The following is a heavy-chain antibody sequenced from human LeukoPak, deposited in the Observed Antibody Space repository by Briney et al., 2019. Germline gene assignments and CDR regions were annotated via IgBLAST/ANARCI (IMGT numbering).Heavy chain of an antibody. CDR1: GFTFDDYT. D-gene: IGHD3-22*01. J-gene: IGHJ4*02. Sequence: PGGSLRLSCAASGFTFDDYTMHWVRQAPGKGLEWVSLISWDSGSTYYADSVKGRFTISRDNSKNSLYLQMNSLRTEDTALYYCAKDSNYYDSSGPDYWGQGTLVTVSS. CDR3: AKDSNYYDSSGPDY. V-gene: IGHV3-43*01. CDR2: ISWDSGST.